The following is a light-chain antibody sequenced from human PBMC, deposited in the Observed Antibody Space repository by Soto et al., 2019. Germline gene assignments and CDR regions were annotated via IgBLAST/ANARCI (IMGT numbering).Light chain of an antibody. Sequence: DIVLTQSPGTLSLSPGESAALSCPARQSVTSNYLAWYRQKRGPAPRLLIYAIYSRAAGIPDRFSGSGSWTDFTLTITRLEPDDSAVYYCQQYSNSSWTFGQGTRVEI. CDR3: QQYSNSSWT. J-gene: IGKJ1*01. CDR2: AIY. CDR1: QSVTSNY. V-gene: IGKV3-20*01.